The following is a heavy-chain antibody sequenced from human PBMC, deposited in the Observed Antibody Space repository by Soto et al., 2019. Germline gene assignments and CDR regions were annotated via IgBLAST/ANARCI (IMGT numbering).Heavy chain of an antibody. CDR2: ISYDGSNK. Sequence: QVQLVESGGGVVQPGRSLRLSCAASGFTFSSYGMHWVRQAPGKGLEWVAVISYDGSNKYYADSVKGRFTISRDNSKNTLYLQMNSLRAEDTAVYYCAKDHAGGCSGGSCHYYYYYYGMDVWGQGTTVTVSS. D-gene: IGHD2-15*01. V-gene: IGHV3-30*18. CDR1: GFTFSSYG. J-gene: IGHJ6*02. CDR3: AKDHAGGCSGGSCHYYYYYYGMDV.